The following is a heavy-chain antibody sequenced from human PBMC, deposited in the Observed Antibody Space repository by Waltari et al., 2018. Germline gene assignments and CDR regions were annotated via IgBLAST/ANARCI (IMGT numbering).Heavy chain of an antibody. J-gene: IGHJ6*02. D-gene: IGHD3-16*02. V-gene: IGHV1-18*01. CDR3: AGGMITFGGVIVYGMDV. CDR1: GYTFTSYS. CDR2: ISAYNGNT. Sequence: QVQLVQSGAEVKKPGASVKVSCKASGYTFTSYSISWVRQAPGQGLEWMGWISAYNGNTNYAQKLQGRVTMTTDTSTSTAYMELRSLRSDDTAVYYCAGGMITFGGVIVYGMDVWGQGTTVTVSS.